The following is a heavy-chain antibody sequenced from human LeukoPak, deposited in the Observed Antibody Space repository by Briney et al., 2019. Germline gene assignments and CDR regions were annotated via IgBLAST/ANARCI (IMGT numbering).Heavy chain of an antibody. V-gene: IGHV1-69*01. Sequence: SVKVSCKASGGTFSSYAISWVRQAPGQGLEWMGGIIPIFGTANYAQKFQGRVTITADESTSTAYMELSSLRSEDTAVYYCASSPQTITIFGVVIDYYYMDVWGKGTTVTVSS. CDR1: GGTFSSYA. J-gene: IGHJ6*03. D-gene: IGHD3-3*01. CDR3: ASSPQTITIFGVVIDYYYMDV. CDR2: IIPIFGTA.